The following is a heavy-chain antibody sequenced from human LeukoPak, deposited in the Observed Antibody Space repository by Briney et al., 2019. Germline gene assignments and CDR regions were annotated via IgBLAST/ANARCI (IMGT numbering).Heavy chain of an antibody. CDR3: ARTPPSEMATILFDY. V-gene: IGHV4-34*01. D-gene: IGHD5-24*01. J-gene: IGHJ4*02. CDR2: INHSGST. CDR1: GGSFSGYY. Sequence: SETLSLTCAVYGGSFSGYYWSWIRQPPGKGLEWIGEINHSGSTNYNPSLKSRVTISVDTSKNQFSLKLSSVTAADTAVYYCARTPPSEMATILFDYWGQGTLVTVSS.